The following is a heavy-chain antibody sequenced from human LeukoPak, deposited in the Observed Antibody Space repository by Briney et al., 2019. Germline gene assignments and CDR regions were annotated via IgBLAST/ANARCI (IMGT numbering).Heavy chain of an antibody. CDR1: GFTFSRYA. V-gene: IGHV3-30-3*01. CDR3: ARGGLHYYDSSGFDY. D-gene: IGHD3-22*01. CDR2: ILYDGSNK. Sequence: PGGSLRLSCVASGFTFSRYAMHWVRQAPGKGLECVAVILYDGSNKYYADSVKGRFTISRDNSKNTVYLQMNSLRAEDTAVYYCARGGLHYYDSSGFDYWGQGTLVTVSS. J-gene: IGHJ4*02.